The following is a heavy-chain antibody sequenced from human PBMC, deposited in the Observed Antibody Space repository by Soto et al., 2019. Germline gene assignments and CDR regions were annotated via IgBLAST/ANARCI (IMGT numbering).Heavy chain of an antibody. J-gene: IGHJ4*02. CDR2: ISYDGSNK. CDR3: AKPEALAGDAFDY. D-gene: IGHD2-21*02. CDR1: GFTFSSYG. Sequence: GGSLRLSCAASGFTFSSYGMHWVRQAPGKGLEWVAVISYDGSNKYYADSVKGRFTISRDNSKNTLYLQMNSLRAEDTAVYYCAKPEALAGDAFDYWGQGTLVTVSS. V-gene: IGHV3-30*18.